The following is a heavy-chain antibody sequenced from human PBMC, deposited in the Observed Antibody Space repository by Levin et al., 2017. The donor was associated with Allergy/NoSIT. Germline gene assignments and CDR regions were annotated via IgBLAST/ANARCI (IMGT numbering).Heavy chain of an antibody. CDR3: TVRVVRVSYGMDV. CDR2: IRSKAYGGTT. Sequence: GESLKISCTASGFTFGDYAMSWFRQAPGKGLEWVGFIRSKAYGGTTEYAASVKGRFTISRDDSKSIAYLQMNSLKTEDTAVYYCTVRVVRVSYGMDVWGQGTTVTVSS. V-gene: IGHV3-49*03. J-gene: IGHJ6*02. D-gene: IGHD3-3*01. CDR1: GFTFGDYA.